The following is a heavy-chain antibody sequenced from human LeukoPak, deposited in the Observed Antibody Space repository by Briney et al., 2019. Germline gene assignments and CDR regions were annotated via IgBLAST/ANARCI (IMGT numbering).Heavy chain of an antibody. CDR2: ISGSGTRT. CDR1: GLSVSDHV. Sequence: GGTLRLSCAASGLSVSDHVMTWVRQAPGKGLEWISEISGSGTRTYYADSVKGRFTISRDNSKHTLYLQMNSLRAEDTAVYYCAKDIVVVTAIPCYFDYWGQGTLVTVSS. CDR3: AKDIVVVTAIPCYFDY. J-gene: IGHJ4*02. D-gene: IGHD2-21*02. V-gene: IGHV3-23*01.